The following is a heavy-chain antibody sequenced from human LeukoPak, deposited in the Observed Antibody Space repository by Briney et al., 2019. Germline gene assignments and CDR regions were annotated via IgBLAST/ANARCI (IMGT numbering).Heavy chain of an antibody. D-gene: IGHD1-1*01. CDR1: GGSISSGSYY. J-gene: IGHJ4*02. CDR2: IYTSGST. CDR3: ARLSTSDTDGNYFDF. V-gene: IGHV4-61*02. Sequence: SQTLSLTCTVSGGSISSGSYYWSWIRQPAGKGLEWIGRIYTSGSTNYNPFLKSRVAISIDTPKNLFSLKLSSVTAADTAVYSCARLSTSDTDGNYFDFWGQGTLVTVSS.